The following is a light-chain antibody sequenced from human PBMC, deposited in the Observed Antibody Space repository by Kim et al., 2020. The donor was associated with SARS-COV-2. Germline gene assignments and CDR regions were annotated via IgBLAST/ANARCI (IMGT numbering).Light chain of an antibody. CDR3: QQYNNWPLT. V-gene: IGKV3D-15*01. J-gene: IGKJ4*01. CDR1: QSVGSN. Sequence: EKVMTQSPATLSVSPGERATLSCRACQSVGSNLAWYQQKPGQAPRLLIYGASTRATGIPARFSGSGSGTEFTLTISSLQSEDFALYYCQQYNNWPLTFGGGTKVDIK. CDR2: GAS.